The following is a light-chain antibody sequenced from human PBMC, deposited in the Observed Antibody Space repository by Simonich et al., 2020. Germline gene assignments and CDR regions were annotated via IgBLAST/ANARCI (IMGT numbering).Light chain of an antibody. CDR2: WES. CDR1: LSVLNSSNNKNS. CDR3: QQYYSTPPT. V-gene: IGKV4-1*01. J-gene: IGKJ4*01. Sequence: DIVMTQYPDSLAVSLGERATINCKSSLSVLNSSNNKNSLAWYQQKPGQPPKLLIYWESTRESGVPDRFSGSGSGTDFTLTISSLQAEDVAVYYCQQYYSTPPTFGGGTKVEIK.